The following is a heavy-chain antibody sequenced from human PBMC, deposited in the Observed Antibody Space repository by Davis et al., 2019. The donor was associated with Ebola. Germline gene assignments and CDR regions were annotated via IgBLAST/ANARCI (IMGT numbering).Heavy chain of an antibody. D-gene: IGHD3-3*01. CDR3: ARSGVDFWSGYGPDAFDI. V-gene: IGHV4-30-4*01. CDR2: IYYSGST. Sequence: MPSETLSLTCTVSGGSISSGDYYWSWIRQPPGKGLEWIGYIYYSGSTYYNPSLKSRVTISVDTSKNQFSLKLSSVTAADTAVYYCARSGVDFWSGYGPDAFDIWGQGTMVTVSS. CDR1: GGSISSGDYY. J-gene: IGHJ3*02.